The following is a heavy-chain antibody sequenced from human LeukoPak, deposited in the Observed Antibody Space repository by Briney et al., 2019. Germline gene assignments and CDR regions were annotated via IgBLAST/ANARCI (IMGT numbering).Heavy chain of an antibody. Sequence: ASVKVSCKASGYTFTGYYMHWVRQAPGQGLEWMGWINPNSGGTNYAQKFQGRVTMTRDTSISTAYMELSRLRSDDTAVYYCVRDIAAQGYYNYYMDVWGKGTTVTVSS. CDR3: VRDIAAQGYYNYYMDV. J-gene: IGHJ6*03. CDR2: INPNSGGT. CDR1: GYTFTGYY. D-gene: IGHD6-13*01. V-gene: IGHV1-2*02.